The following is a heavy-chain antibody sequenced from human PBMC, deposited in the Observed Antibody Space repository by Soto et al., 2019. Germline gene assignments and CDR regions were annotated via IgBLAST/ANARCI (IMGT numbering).Heavy chain of an antibody. D-gene: IGHD6-13*01. CDR3: AGGASRWYPYFFDS. CDR1: EGTFNSYA. CDR2: IIPYYNTL. J-gene: IGHJ4*02. V-gene: IGHV1-69*01. Sequence: QAQVVQSGAEVRKPGSSVKLSCKASEGTFNSYAIAWVRQGPGQGLEWMGGIIPYYNTLNYAQKFQDRVTITADDSTNTVYMELSSLRSDDTAVYFCAGGASRWYPYFFDSWAQGPLVTVSS.